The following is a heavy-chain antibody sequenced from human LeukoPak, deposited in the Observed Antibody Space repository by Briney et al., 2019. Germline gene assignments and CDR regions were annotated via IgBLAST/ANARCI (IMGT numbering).Heavy chain of an antibody. CDR2: ISSSSSTI. Sequence: SGGSLRLSCAASGFTFSSYSMNWVRQAPGKGLEWVSYISSSSSTIYYADSVKGRFTICRDKAKNSLYLQMNSLRAEDTAVYYCARTSWGYCSGCSCYPAEYFQHWGQGTLVTVSS. J-gene: IGHJ1*01. D-gene: IGHD2-15*01. CDR3: ARTSWGYCSGCSCYPAEYFQH. CDR1: GFTFSSYS. V-gene: IGHV3-48*01.